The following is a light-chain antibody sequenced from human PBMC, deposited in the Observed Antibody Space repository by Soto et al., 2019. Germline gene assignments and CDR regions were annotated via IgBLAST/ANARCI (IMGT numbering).Light chain of an antibody. V-gene: IGKV3-20*01. CDR2: GAS. Sequence: EIVLTQSPGILSLSPGERATLSCRASQSVSSSYLAWYQQKPGQAPRLLIYGASNRATGIPDRFSASVSGTDFTLTISRLEPEDFAVYYCQQYGSSPPYTFGQGTKLEIK. J-gene: IGKJ2*01. CDR3: QQYGSSPPYT. CDR1: QSVSSSY.